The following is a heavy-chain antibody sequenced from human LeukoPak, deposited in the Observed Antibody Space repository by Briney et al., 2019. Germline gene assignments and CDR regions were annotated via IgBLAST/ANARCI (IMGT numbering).Heavy chain of an antibody. CDR2: INPNSGGT. CDR1: GYTFTAYY. J-gene: IGHJ6*04. CDR3: AKARGLYCSSTSCYDCDV. D-gene: IGHD2-2*01. V-gene: IGHV1-2*02. Sequence: GASVKVSCKASGYTFTAYYIHWVRQAPGQGLEWMGWINPNSGGTNYAQKFQGRVTLTRETSITTAYMELNRLRSDDTAVYYCAKARGLYCSSTSCYDCDVWGKGTTVTVSS.